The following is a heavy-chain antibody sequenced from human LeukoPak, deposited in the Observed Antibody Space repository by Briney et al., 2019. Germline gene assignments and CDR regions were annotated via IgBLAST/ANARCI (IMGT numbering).Heavy chain of an antibody. CDR1: GGSFSGYY. CDR3: ARGHNLWFGELLSEEPHSSFDS. D-gene: IGHD3-10*01. J-gene: IGHJ4*02. CDR2: INHSGST. V-gene: IGHV4-34*01. Sequence: SETLSLTCAVYGGSFSGYYWSWLRQPPGKGLEWLGEINHSGSTNYNPSLKSRGTISVDTSKKQFSLKLPSVTAADTAVYYCARGHNLWFGELLSEEPHSSFDSWGQGTLVTGSS.